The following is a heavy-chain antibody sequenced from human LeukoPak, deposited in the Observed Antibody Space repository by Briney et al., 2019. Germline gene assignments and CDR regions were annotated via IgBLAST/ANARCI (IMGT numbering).Heavy chain of an antibody. CDR3: ARGKWNYGLDV. V-gene: IGHV1-69*05. Sequence: ASVKVSCKASGGTFSSYAISWLRQAPGQGLEWMGGIIPIFGTANYAQKFQGRVTMTRDTSISTAYMELSRLRSDDTAVYYCARGKWNYGLDVWGKGTTVTVSS. CDR2: IIPIFGTA. CDR1: GGTFSSYA. J-gene: IGHJ6*04. D-gene: IGHD1-26*01.